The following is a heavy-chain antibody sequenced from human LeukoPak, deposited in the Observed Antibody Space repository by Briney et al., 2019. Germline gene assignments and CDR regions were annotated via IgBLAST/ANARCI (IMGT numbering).Heavy chain of an antibody. CDR3: ARDGDSSSFRSKNWFDP. D-gene: IGHD6-13*01. CDR2: INPSGGST. CDR1: GYTFTSYY. J-gene: IGHJ5*02. V-gene: IGHV1-46*01. Sequence: ASVKVSCKASGYTFTSYYMHWVRQAPGQGLEWMGIINPSGGSTSYAQKLQGRVTMTTDTSTSTAYMELRSLRSDDTAVYYCARDGDSSSFRSKNWFDPWGQGTLVTVSS.